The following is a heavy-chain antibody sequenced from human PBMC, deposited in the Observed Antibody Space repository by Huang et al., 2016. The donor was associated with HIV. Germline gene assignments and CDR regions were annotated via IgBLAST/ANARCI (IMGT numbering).Heavy chain of an antibody. D-gene: IGHD3-22*01. CDR2: RNPKSANT. J-gene: IGHJ4*02. CDR1: GYTFTTYD. Sequence: QVQLVQSGAAVKKPGASVRVSCKTSGYTFTTYDINWWRHATGPGLEYSGLRNPKSANTVVAPNFQGRVTLTRDTSSGTAYMELRGLTSDDTAVYYCARGGRPYYDNSGYSDYWGQGTLVTVSS. V-gene: IGHV1-8*02. CDR3: ARGGRPYYDNSGYSDY.